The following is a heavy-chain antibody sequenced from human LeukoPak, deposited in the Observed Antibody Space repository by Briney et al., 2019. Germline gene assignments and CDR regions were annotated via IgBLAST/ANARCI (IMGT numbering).Heavy chain of an antibody. D-gene: IGHD3-9*01. CDR2: IDPSDSYT. J-gene: IGHJ3*02. V-gene: IGHV5-10-1*01. CDR1: GYSFTTYW. CDR3: ARHILPHSFDI. Sequence: RGESLKISCKGSGYSFTTYWITWVRQMPGKGLEWMGRIDPSDSYTDYSPSFQGHVTISADKSISTAYLQWSSLKASDTAMYYCARHILPHSFDIWGQGTVVTVSS.